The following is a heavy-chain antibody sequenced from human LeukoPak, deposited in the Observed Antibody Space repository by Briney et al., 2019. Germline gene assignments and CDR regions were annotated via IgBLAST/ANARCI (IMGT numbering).Heavy chain of an antibody. CDR3: ARVGLTMDRGVVTYYHMDV. V-gene: IGHV3-73*01. J-gene: IGHJ6*03. Sequence: PGGSLTLTCAASGFAFSRPAMHWLRQAPGRGLEWVGRIRSKPNNYATTYSASVEGRFTISRDDSKNMTFLQMNSLQAEDTAVYYCARVGLTMDRGVVTYYHMDVWGKGTTVTISS. CDR2: IRSKPNNYAT. D-gene: IGHD3-10*01. CDR1: GFAFSRPA.